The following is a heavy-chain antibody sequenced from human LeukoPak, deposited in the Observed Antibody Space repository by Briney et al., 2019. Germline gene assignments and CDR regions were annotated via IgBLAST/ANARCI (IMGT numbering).Heavy chain of an antibody. CDR1: GFTDSSNS. J-gene: IGHJ4*02. Sequence: PGGSLRLSCTVSGFTDSSNSMSWVRQAPGKGLEWVSFIYSDNTHYSDSVKGRFTISRDNSKNTLYLQMNSLRAEDTAVYCCAKTSSGWHRDYWGQGTLVTVSS. V-gene: IGHV3-66*03. D-gene: IGHD6-19*01. CDR2: IYSDNT. CDR3: AKTSSGWHRDY.